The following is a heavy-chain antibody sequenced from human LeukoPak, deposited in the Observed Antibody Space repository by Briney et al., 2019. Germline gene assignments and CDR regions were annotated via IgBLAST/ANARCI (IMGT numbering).Heavy chain of an antibody. CDR3: AREGYGGKAY. J-gene: IGHJ4*02. CDR1: GFTFSDHY. D-gene: IGHD4-23*01. Sequence: GGSLRLSCAVSGFTFSDHYMDWVRQAPGKGLEWVGRSRNRAKSYTTDYAASVKGRFTISRDDSKSTLYLQMNSLETEDTAVYYCAREGYGGKAYWGQGTLVTVSS. V-gene: IGHV3-72*01. CDR2: SRNRAKSYTT.